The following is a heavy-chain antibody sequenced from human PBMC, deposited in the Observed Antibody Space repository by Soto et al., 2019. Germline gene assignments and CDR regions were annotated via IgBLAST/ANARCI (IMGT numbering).Heavy chain of an antibody. CDR2: ISGSGGST. CDR1: GFTFSSYA. J-gene: IGHJ4*02. Sequence: GGSLRLSCAASGFTFSSYAMSWVRQAPGKGLEWVSAISGSGGSTYYADSVKGRFTISRDNSKNTLYLQMNSLRAEDTAVYYCAKYTLPVDSGYEYYFDYWGQGTLVTVSS. CDR3: AKYTLPVDSGYEYYFDY. D-gene: IGHD5-12*01. V-gene: IGHV3-23*01.